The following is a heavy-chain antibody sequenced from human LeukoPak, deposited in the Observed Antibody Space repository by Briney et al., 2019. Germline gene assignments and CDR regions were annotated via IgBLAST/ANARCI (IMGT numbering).Heavy chain of an antibody. CDR2: INHSGST. V-gene: IGHV4-34*01. D-gene: IGHD3-22*01. J-gene: IGHJ6*02. CDR3: ARPWIDYYDSSGYSRPDYYYYGMDV. CDR1: GGSFSGYY. Sequence: SETLSPTCAVYGGSFSGYYWSWIRQPPGKGLEWIGEINHSGSTNYNPSLKSRVTISVDTSKNQFSLKLSSVTAADTAVYYCARPWIDYYDSSGYSRPDYYYYGMDVWGQGTTVTVSS.